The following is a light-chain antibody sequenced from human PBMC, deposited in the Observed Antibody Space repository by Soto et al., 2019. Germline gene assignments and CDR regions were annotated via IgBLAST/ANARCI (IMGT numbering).Light chain of an antibody. CDR3: NSYTTSSTLV. Sequence: QSALTQPASVSGSPGQSITISCTGTSSDVGAYHYVSWYQQHPGKAPKLMIYEVSNRPPGVSDRFSGSKSGNTASLTISGLQTEDEADFYCNSYTTSSTLVFGGGTKVTVL. V-gene: IGLV2-14*01. J-gene: IGLJ2*01. CDR2: EVS. CDR1: SSDVGAYHY.